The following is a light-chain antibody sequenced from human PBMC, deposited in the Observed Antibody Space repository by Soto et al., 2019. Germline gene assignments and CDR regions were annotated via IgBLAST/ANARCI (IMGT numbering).Light chain of an antibody. CDR2: KAS. Sequence: DIQMTQSPSTLSASVGDRVTIACRASQSISSWLAWYQQKPGKAPKVLIYKASSLESGVPSRFSGSGSGTECTLTLSSLQPDDFATYYCQQYNSYPFTFGPGTKVDIK. CDR3: QQYNSYPFT. J-gene: IGKJ3*01. V-gene: IGKV1-5*03. CDR1: QSISSW.